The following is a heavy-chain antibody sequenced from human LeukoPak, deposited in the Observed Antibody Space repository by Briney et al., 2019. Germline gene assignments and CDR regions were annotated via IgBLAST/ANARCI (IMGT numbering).Heavy chain of an antibody. J-gene: IGHJ4*02. Sequence: PSETLSLTCAVSGGSISSSNWWSWVRQPPGKGLEWIGEIYHSGSTNYNPSLKSRVTISVDTSKNQFSLKLRSVTAADTAVYYCARDGYSGSDALWGQGTLVTVSS. CDR1: GGSISSSNW. V-gene: IGHV4-4*02. CDR3: ARDGYSGSDAL. D-gene: IGHD5-12*01. CDR2: IYHSGST.